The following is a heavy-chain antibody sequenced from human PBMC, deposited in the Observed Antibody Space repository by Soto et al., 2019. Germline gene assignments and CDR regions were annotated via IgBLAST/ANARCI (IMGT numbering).Heavy chain of an antibody. CDR3: ARGRMGVILDYMDV. J-gene: IGHJ6*03. D-gene: IGHD3-10*01. CDR2: ISSSGSTI. Sequence: GGSLRLSCAASGFTFSDYYMTWIRQAPGKGLEWVSYISSSGSTIYYADSVKGRFTISRDNAKNSLYLQMNSLRAEDTAVYYCARGRMGVILDYMDVWAQGTTVTVSS. CDR1: GFTFSDYY. V-gene: IGHV3-11*01.